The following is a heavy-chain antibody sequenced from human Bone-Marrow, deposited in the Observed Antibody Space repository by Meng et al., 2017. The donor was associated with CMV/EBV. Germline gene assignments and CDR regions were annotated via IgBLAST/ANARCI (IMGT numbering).Heavy chain of an antibody. D-gene: IGHD3-3*01. Sequence: SVKVSCKASGGTFSSYTISWVRQAPGQGLEWMGRIIPILGIANYAQKFQGRVTITADKSTSTAYMELSSLRSEDTAVYYCARSYWSGFLGSHCDYWGQGKLVNVTS. J-gene: IGHJ4*02. V-gene: IGHV1-69*02. CDR2: IIPILGIA. CDR1: GGTFSSYT. CDR3: ARSYWSGFLGSHCDY.